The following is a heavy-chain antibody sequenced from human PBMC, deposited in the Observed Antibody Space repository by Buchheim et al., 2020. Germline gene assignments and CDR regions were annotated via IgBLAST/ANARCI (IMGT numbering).Heavy chain of an antibody. V-gene: IGHV4-61*01. CDR1: GGSVSSGSYY. CDR2: IYYSGST. Sequence: QVQLQESGPGLVKPSETLSLTCTVSGGSVSSGSYYWSWIRQPPGKGLEWIGYIYYSGSTNYNPSLKSRVTISVDTSKNQFSLKLSSVTAADTAVYYCARGRGHYYYYGMDVWGQGTT. CDR3: ARGRGHYYYYGMDV. J-gene: IGHJ6*02.